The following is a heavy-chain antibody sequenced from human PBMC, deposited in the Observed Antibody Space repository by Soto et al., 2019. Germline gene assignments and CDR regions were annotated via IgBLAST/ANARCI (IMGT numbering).Heavy chain of an antibody. CDR1: GGSLSGYH. D-gene: IGHD2-2*01. V-gene: IGHV4-34*01. J-gene: IGHJ4*02. CDR2: INRSGST. Sequence: QVQLQQWGAGLLKPSETLSLTCAVYGGSLSGYHWSWIRQPPGKGLEWIGEINRSGSTNYNPSLKSRVTISVDTSQNQFSLKLSSVTAADTAVYYCAGGRSTLDYWGQGTLVTVSS. CDR3: AGGRSTLDY.